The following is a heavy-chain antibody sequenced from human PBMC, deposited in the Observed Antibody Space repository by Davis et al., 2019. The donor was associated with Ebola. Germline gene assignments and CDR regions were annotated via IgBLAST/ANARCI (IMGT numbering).Heavy chain of an antibody. CDR1: GFMFSSYA. V-gene: IGHV3-23*01. D-gene: IGHD2-15*01. CDR3: ARLGYCSGGSCYPYYYYYYGMDV. CDR2: ISGSGGSA. J-gene: IGHJ6*02. Sequence: GESLKISCAASGFMFSSYAVTWVRQAPAKGLEWVSSISGSGGSADYADSVKGRFTISRDNSKNTLYLQMNSLRADDTAVYYCARLGYCSGGSCYPYYYYYYGMDVWGQGTTVTVSS.